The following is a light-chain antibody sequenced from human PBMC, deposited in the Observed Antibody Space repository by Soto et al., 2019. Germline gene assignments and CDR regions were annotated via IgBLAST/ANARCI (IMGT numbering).Light chain of an antibody. V-gene: IGKV1-39*01. J-gene: IGKJ2*01. CDR3: QQSHGIPYT. CDR2: AAS. CDR1: QNITGY. Sequence: DIQMTQSPSSLSASVGDRVTIACRASQNITGYLNWYQQKPGKAPKLLIYAASTLQSGVPSRFSGSGSGTDFTLTISSLQPEDFATYYCQQSHGIPYTFGQGTKLEIK.